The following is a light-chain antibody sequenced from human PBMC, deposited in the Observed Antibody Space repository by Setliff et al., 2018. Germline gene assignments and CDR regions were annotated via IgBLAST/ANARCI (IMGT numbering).Light chain of an antibody. CDR3: LSYTSETTHAL. CDR2: GVS. CDR1: SSDVGSYDL. V-gene: IGLV2-14*03. J-gene: IGLJ2*01. Sequence: QSALTQPASVSGSPGQSITISCSGTSSDVGSYDLVSWYQQHPGKAPKLIIYGVSDRPSGVSNRFSGSKSGNTASLTISGLQTEDEADYYCLSYTSETTHALFAGGTK.